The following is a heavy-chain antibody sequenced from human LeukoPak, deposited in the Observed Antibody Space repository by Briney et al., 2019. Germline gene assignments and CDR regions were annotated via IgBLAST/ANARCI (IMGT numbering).Heavy chain of an antibody. CDR2: IYYSGST. V-gene: IGHV4-59*01. Sequence: SETLSLTCTVSGDSISAYYWSWIRQPPGKGLEWIGYIYYSGSTNYNPSLKSRVTISVDTSKNQFSLKLSSVTAADTAVYYCARATYDFWSGYSYYYYGMDVWGQGTTVTVSS. CDR3: ARATYDFWSGYSYYYYGMDV. CDR1: GDSISAYY. D-gene: IGHD3-3*01. J-gene: IGHJ6*02.